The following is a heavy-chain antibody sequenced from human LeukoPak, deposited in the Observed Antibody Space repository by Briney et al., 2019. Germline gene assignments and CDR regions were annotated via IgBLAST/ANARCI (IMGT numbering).Heavy chain of an antibody. CDR3: ARDLSDYSYGGHVG. CDR2: ISSSSYI. CDR1: GFTFSSYS. J-gene: IGHJ4*02. V-gene: IGHV3-21*01. D-gene: IGHD3-10*01. Sequence: PGGSLRLSCAASGFTFSSYSMNWVRQAPGKGLEWVSSISSSSYIHYADSVKGRFTISRDNAKNSLCLQMNSLRAEDTAVYYCARDLSDYSYGGHVGWGQGTLVTVSS.